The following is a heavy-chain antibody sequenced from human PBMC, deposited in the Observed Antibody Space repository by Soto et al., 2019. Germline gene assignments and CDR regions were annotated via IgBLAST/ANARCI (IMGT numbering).Heavy chain of an antibody. CDR1: VFTSSG. J-gene: IGHJ4*02. CDR3: ARQSRSGLHIVVVRGLIDY. V-gene: IGHV1-18*04. Sequence: ASVKVSCKASVFTSSGISWVRQAPGQGLEWMGWISAYNGNTNYAQKLQGRVTMTTDTSTSTAYMELRSLRSDDTAVYYCARQSRSGLHIVVVRGLIDYWGQGTLVTVSS. CDR2: ISAYNGNT. D-gene: IGHD2-21*01.